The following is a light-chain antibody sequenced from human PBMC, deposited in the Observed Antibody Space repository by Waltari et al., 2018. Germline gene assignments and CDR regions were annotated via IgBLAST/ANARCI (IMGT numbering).Light chain of an antibody. CDR1: YSNVGSQT. V-gene: IGLV1-44*01. CDR2: SDY. Sequence: QSVLTQPPSASGTPGQRVTISCSGSYSNVGSQTVNWYQQLPGTAPKLLIYSDYHPPSGVPARFSGSESGTSASLAITGLQSEDEADYYCATEDRLNGPIFGGGTKLTVL. J-gene: IGLJ2*01. CDR3: ATEDRLNGPI.